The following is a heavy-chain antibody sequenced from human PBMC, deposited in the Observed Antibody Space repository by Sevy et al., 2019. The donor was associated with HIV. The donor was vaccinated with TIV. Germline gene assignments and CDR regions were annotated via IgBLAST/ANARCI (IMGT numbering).Heavy chain of an antibody. V-gene: IGHV3-23*01. J-gene: IGHJ4*02. CDR1: GFDFSIYS. Sequence: GGFLRLSCAASGFDFSIYSMSWVRQAPGKGLEWVSTLSFGCGKIKYADSVKGRFTISRDNSKSSVYLQMNNMGVEDTAVYYCAREGCTKPHDYWGQGTLVTVSS. D-gene: IGHD2-8*01. CDR2: LSFGCGKI. CDR3: AREGCTKPHDY.